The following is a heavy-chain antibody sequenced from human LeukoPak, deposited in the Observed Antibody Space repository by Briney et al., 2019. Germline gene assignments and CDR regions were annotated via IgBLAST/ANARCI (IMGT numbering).Heavy chain of an antibody. V-gene: IGHV4-4*02. J-gene: IGHJ4*02. CDR3: ARHVGNSGSGSYLTYFDY. CDR2: IYHSGST. CDR1: GGSISSSNW. Sequence: SGTLSLTCAVSGGSISSSNWWSWVRQPPGKGLEWIGEIYHSGSTNYNPSLKSRVTISVDKSKNQFSLKLSSVTAADTAVYYCARHVGNSGSGSYLTYFDYWGQGTLVTVSS. D-gene: IGHD3-10*01.